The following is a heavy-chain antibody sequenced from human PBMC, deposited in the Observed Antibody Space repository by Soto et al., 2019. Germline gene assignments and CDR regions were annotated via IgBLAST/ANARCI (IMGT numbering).Heavy chain of an antibody. CDR3: ARDSQIYYMDV. V-gene: IGHV3-66*01. CDR2: IYSGGST. J-gene: IGHJ6*03. CDR1: GFTVSSNY. Sequence: GGSLRLSCAASGFTVSSNYMSWVRQAPGKGLEWVSVIYSGGSTYYADSVKGRFTISRDNSKNTLYLQINSLRAEDTAVYYCARDSQIYYMDVWGKGTTVTVSS.